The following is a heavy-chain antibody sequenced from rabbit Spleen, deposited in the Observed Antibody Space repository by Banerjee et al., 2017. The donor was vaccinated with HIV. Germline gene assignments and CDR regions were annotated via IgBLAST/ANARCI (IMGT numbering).Heavy chain of an antibody. CDR3: ARDLDGVIGWNFGW. Sequence: QSLEESGGDLVKPGASLTLTCTASGFSFSTVYYMCWVRQAPGKGLEWIGCIETGSSGSTYYASWAKGRFTISKTSSTTVTLQMTSLTAADTATYFCARDLDGVIGWNFGWWGQGTLVTVS. V-gene: IGHV1S40*01. CDR2: IETGSSGST. D-gene: IGHD1-1*01. CDR1: GFSFSTVYY. J-gene: IGHJ4*01.